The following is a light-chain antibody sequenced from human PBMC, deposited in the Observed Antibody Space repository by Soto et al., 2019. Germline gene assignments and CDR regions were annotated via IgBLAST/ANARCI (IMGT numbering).Light chain of an antibody. Sequence: EIVLTQSPATLSVSLGDSATLSCRASQSVSLSLAWYQMRPGQPPRLLIYGASTRATDIPARFSGSGSGTDFTLTSSSLQSEDFAVYFCQQYHIRPSWTFGQGTKVELK. CDR2: GAS. CDR1: QSVSLS. J-gene: IGKJ1*01. V-gene: IGKV3-15*01. CDR3: QQYHIRPSWT.